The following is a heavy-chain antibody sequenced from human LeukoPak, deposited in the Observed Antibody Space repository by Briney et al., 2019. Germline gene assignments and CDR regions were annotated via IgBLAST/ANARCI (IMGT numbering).Heavy chain of an antibody. CDR2: ISDSGGSA. Sequence: GGSLSLSCAASGFTFSNDAMSWVREAPGKGLEGVSVISDSGGSAWYADSVKGRFTISRDNSKNTLSLQMDSLRAEDSAVYYCAPDLRSSDWSVDYWGQGTLVTVSS. J-gene: IGHJ4*02. D-gene: IGHD6-13*01. V-gene: IGHV3-23*01. CDR1: GFTFSNDA. CDR3: APDLRSSDWSVDY.